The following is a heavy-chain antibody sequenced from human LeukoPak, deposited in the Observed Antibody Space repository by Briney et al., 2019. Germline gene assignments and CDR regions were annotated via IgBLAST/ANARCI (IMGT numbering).Heavy chain of an antibody. CDR3: AKDTYCSSTGCYRGYFDY. V-gene: IGHV3-23*01. D-gene: IGHD2-2*01. J-gene: IGHJ4*02. Sequence: PGGSLRLSCAASGFTFSNFAMSWARQAPGKGLEWVSGISGSGGSTYYADSVKGRFTISRDNSQNTLYLQMNSLRTEDTAVSYCAKDTYCSSTGCYRGYFDYWGQGTLVTVSA. CDR2: ISGSGGST. CDR1: GFTFSNFA.